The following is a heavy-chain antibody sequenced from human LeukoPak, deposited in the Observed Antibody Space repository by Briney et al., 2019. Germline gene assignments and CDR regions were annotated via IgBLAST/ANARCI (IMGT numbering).Heavy chain of an antibody. CDR1: GGSISSGSYY. CDR2: IYTSGST. Sequence: SETLSLTCTVSGGSISSGSYYWSWIRQPAGKGLEWIGRIYTSGSTNYNPSLKSRVTISVDTSKNQFSLKLSSVTAADTAVYYCARAKTFGGDDDAFDIWGQGTMVTVSS. J-gene: IGHJ3*02. D-gene: IGHD2-21*02. V-gene: IGHV4-61*02. CDR3: ARAKTFGGDDDAFDI.